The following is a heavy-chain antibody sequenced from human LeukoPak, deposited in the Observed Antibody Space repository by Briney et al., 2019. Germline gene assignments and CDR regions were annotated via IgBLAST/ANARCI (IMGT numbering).Heavy chain of an antibody. CDR3: TRDLLRGYNYGPAPWWYFDL. J-gene: IGHJ2*01. Sequence: SETLSLTCAVSGFSISSGYYWGWIRHPPGKGLEWIGSIYHSGSTYYNPSLKSRVTISLDTSKNHFSLKLTSVTAADTAVYYCTRDLLRGYNYGPAPWWYFDLWGRGTLVTVSS. CDR1: GFSISSGYY. CDR2: IYHSGST. D-gene: IGHD5-18*01. V-gene: IGHV4-38-2*02.